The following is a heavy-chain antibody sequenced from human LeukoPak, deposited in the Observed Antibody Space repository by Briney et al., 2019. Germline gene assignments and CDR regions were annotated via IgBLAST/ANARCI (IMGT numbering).Heavy chain of an antibody. V-gene: IGHV1-2*02. CDR2: INPNSGGT. CDR3: TTVGNYYDSGDAFDI. D-gene: IGHD3-22*01. Sequence: GASVKVSCKASGYTFTGYYMHWVRQAPGQGLEWMGWINPNSGGTNYAQKFQGRVTMTRDTSISTAYMELSRLRSDDTAVYYCTTVGNYYDSGDAFDIWGQGTMVTVSS. J-gene: IGHJ3*02. CDR1: GYTFTGYY.